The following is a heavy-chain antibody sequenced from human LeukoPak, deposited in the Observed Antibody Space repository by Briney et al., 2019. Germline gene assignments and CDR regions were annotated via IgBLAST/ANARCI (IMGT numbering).Heavy chain of an antibody. D-gene: IGHD3-22*01. Sequence: ASVKVSCTASGGTFSSYAISWVRQAPGQGLEWMGWINPNSGGTNYAQKFQGRVTMTRDTSISTAYMELSRLRSDDTAVYYCARDQGYYYDSSGYYSSFDYWGQGTLVTVSS. CDR2: INPNSGGT. J-gene: IGHJ4*02. V-gene: IGHV1-2*02. CDR1: GGTFSSYA. CDR3: ARDQGYYYDSSGYYSSFDY.